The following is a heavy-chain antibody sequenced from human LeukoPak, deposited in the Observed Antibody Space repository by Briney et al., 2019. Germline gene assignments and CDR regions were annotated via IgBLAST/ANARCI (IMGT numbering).Heavy chain of an antibody. CDR1: GYSLTELS. Sequence: ASVKVSCKVSGYSLTELSMHWVRQAPGKGLEWMGGFDPEDGETIYAQKFQGRVTMTEDTSTDTAYMELSSLRPEDTAVYYCATVRGYSYSFDAFDIWGQGTMVTVSS. CDR2: FDPEDGET. D-gene: IGHD5-18*01. J-gene: IGHJ3*02. V-gene: IGHV1-24*01. CDR3: ATVRGYSYSFDAFDI.